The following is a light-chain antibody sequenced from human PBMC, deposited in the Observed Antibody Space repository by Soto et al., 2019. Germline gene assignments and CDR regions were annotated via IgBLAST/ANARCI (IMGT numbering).Light chain of an antibody. J-gene: IGLJ2*01. CDR2: ENN. Sequence: QSVLTQPPSVSAAPGQTVTISCSGSSSNIGNNYVSWYQQLPGTAPRLLIYENNKRPSGIPDRFSGSKSGTSATLGITGVQTGDEADYYCGTWDSSLSTELLGGGTKLTVL. CDR3: GTWDSSLSTEL. CDR1: SSNIGNNY. V-gene: IGLV1-51*02.